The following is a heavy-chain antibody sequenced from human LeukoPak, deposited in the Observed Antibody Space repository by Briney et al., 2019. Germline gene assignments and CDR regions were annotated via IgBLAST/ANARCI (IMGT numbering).Heavy chain of an antibody. Sequence: SETLSLTCTVSGGSINNYYWSWIRQPPGKGLEWIGYIYYSGSTNYNPSLKSRVTISVDTSKNQFSLMLNSVTAADTAVYYCAREFPTTYYYDSSGLPSSAFDIWGQGTMVTVSS. CDR1: GGSINNYY. V-gene: IGHV4-59*01. CDR2: IYYSGST. J-gene: IGHJ3*02. CDR3: AREFPTTYYYDSSGLPSSAFDI. D-gene: IGHD3-22*01.